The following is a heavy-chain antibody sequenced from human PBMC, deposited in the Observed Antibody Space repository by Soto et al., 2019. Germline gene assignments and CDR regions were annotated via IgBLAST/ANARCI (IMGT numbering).Heavy chain of an antibody. Sequence: SQPLSLTRTVVGGSSVSYYGRCIRQPTGKGVEWIGYIYYSGSTDYNPFLKRRDNISVDTSKNRFSLKLNSMTAADTAVYYCARHNYGSGRTYFDYWGQGTLVTVSS. CDR3: ARHNYGSGRTYFDY. V-gene: IGHV4-59*08. CDR1: GGSSVSYY. D-gene: IGHD3-10*01. J-gene: IGHJ4*02. CDR2: IYYSGST.